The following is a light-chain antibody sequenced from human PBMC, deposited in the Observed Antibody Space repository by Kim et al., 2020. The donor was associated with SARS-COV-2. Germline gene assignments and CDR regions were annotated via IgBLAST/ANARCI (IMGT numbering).Light chain of an antibody. Sequence: QSPLTQPASVSGSPGQSITISCTGTSSDVGSYNLVSWYQQHPGKAPKLMIYEVSKRPSGVSNRFSGSKSGNTASLTISGLQAEDEADYYCCSYAGSSSVVFGGGTQLTVL. J-gene: IGLJ2*01. CDR1: SSDVGSYNL. CDR3: CSYAGSSSVV. CDR2: EVS. V-gene: IGLV2-23*02.